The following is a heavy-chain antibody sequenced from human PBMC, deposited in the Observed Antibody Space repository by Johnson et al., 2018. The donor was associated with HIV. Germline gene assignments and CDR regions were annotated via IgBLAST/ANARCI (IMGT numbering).Heavy chain of an antibody. D-gene: IGHD3-22*01. Sequence: VQLVESGGGVVQPGGSLRLSCAASGFTFDDYSMQWVRQPPGKGLEWVSLISWDGGSTYYADSVKGRFTISRDNSKNSLYLQMNSLRAEDTALYYCASSLHYYDSSGYRGAFDIWGQGTMVTVSS. V-gene: IGHV3-43D*04. CDR2: ISWDGGST. CDR3: ASSLHYYDSSGYRGAFDI. J-gene: IGHJ3*02. CDR1: GFTFDDYS.